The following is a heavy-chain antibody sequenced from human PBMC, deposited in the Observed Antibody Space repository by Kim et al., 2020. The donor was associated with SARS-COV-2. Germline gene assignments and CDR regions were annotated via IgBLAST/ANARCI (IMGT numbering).Heavy chain of an antibody. V-gene: IGHV3-23*01. J-gene: IGHJ5*02. D-gene: IGHD6-13*01. Sequence: GGSLRLSCAASGFTFSSYAMSWVRQAPGKGLEWVSAISGSGGSPYYADSVKGRFTIPRDNSKNTLYLQMNSLRAEDTAIYYCAKERLAAAGKNWFDPWGQGTLVTVS. CDR3: AKERLAAAGKNWFDP. CDR1: GFTFSSYA. CDR2: ISGSGGSP.